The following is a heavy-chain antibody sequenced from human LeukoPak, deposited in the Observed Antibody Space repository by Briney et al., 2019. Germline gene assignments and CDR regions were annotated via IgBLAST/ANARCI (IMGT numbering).Heavy chain of an antibody. CDR3: ARDNNWNSPFDI. CDR1: GFTFSTYW. CDR2: IRQDGSVK. D-gene: IGHD1-7*01. V-gene: IGHV3-7*03. Sequence: GGSLSLSCAASGFTFSTYWMSWVRQAPGKGLEWVANIRQDGSVKYYVDSVKGRFTISRDNAKNSLYLHMNSLRAEDTAVYYCARDNNWNSPFDIWGQGTMVTVSS. J-gene: IGHJ3*02.